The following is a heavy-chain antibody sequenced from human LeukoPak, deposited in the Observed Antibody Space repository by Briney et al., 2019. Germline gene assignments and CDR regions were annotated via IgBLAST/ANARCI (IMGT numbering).Heavy chain of an antibody. CDR3: ARDPYMTTGWGIDF. CDR1: GFTFSGEY. Sequence: GGSLRLSCAAPGFTFSGEYMNWIRQAPGKGLEWVSYISEGGSVMLYADSVKGRFTISRDNARNSLYLQMNSLRAEDTAVYYCARDPYMTTGWGIDFWGQGTLVTVSS. J-gene: IGHJ4*02. V-gene: IGHV3-11*01. CDR2: ISEGGSVM. D-gene: IGHD3-16*01.